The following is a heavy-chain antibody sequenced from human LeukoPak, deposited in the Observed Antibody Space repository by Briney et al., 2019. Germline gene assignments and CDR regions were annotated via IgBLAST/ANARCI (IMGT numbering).Heavy chain of an antibody. CDR1: GFTFGDFA. CDR3: TRVPGGSYYRLDI. D-gene: IGHD1-26*01. V-gene: IGHV3-49*04. J-gene: IGHJ3*02. Sequence: GGSLRLSCTASGFTFGDFALSWVRQDPGKGLEWVGFIRSKAYGGTTEYAASVKGRFTISRDDSKSIASLQMNSLKTEDTAVYYCTRVPGGSYYRLDIWGQGTMVTVSS. CDR2: IRSKAYGGTT.